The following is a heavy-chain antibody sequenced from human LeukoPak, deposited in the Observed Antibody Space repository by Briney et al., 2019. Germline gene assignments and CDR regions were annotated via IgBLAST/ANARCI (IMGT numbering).Heavy chain of an antibody. CDR3: ARDFGSSYTSPFPF. V-gene: IGHV3-21*01. J-gene: IGHJ4*02. D-gene: IGHD2-2*02. Sequence: PGGSLRLSCAAPGFTFSNFNMNWVRQAPGKGLEWISSITYSSRYMYYADPVKGRFTISRDNAKNSLYLHMNSLRAEDTAVYYCARDFGSSYTSPFPFWGQGTLVTVSS. CDR2: ITYSSRYM. CDR1: GFTFSNFN.